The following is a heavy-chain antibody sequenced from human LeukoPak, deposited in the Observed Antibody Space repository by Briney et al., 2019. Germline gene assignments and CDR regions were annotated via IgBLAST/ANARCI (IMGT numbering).Heavy chain of an antibody. J-gene: IGHJ4*02. D-gene: IGHD5-12*01. CDR1: GFTFSSYG. CDR3: ARVVATIRDNYFDY. Sequence: GRSLRLSCAASGFTFSSYGMHWVRQAPGKGLEWVAVIWYDGSNKYYADSVKGRFTISRDNSKNTLYLQMNSLRAEDTAVYYCARVVATIRDNYFDYWGQGTLVTVSS. CDR2: IWYDGSNK. V-gene: IGHV3-33*01.